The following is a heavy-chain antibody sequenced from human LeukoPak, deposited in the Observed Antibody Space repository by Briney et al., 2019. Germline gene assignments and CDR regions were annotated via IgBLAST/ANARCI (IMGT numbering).Heavy chain of an antibody. J-gene: IGHJ4*02. D-gene: IGHD6-13*01. CDR2: IYSDDST. CDR3: ARGPNRLAAHDY. Sequence: GGSLRLSCAASGFTVSSNYMSWVRQAPGKGLEWVSIIYSDDSTYYADSVKGRFTISRDNSKNTLYLQMNSLRAEDTAVYFCARGPNRLAAHDYWGQGTLVTVSS. CDR1: GFTVSSNY. V-gene: IGHV3-53*01.